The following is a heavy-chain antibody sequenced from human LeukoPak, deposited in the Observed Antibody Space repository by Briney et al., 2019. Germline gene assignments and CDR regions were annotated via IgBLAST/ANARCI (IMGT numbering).Heavy chain of an antibody. Sequence: GGSLRLSCAASGFTFSDYYMSWIRQAPGKGLEWVSYISSSSSYTNYADSVKGRFTISRDNAKNSLYLQMNSLRAEDTTVYYCARGGDPPRPLGYWGQGTLVTVSS. CDR2: ISSSSSYT. J-gene: IGHJ4*02. D-gene: IGHD4-17*01. CDR1: GFTFSDYY. CDR3: ARGGDPPRPLGY. V-gene: IGHV3-11*05.